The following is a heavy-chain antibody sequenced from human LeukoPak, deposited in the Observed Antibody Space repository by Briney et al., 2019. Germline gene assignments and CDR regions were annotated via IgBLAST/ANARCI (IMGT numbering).Heavy chain of an antibody. CDR1: GYTFTGYY. CDR2: INPNSGGT. Sequence: ASVKASCKASGYTFTGYYMHWVRQAPGQGLEWMGWINPNSGGTKYAEKFQGRVTMTRDTSISTAYMELSRLRSDDTAVYYCARYISGTPFDYWGQGTLVTVSS. V-gene: IGHV1-2*02. CDR3: ARYISGTPFDY. J-gene: IGHJ4*02. D-gene: IGHD1/OR15-1a*01.